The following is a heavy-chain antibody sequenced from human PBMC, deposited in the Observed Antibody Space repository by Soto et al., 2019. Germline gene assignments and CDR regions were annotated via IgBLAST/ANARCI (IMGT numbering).Heavy chain of an antibody. Sequence: VQLVESGGGVVQPGRSLRLSCAASGFTFSSYGMHWVRQAPGKGLEWVAVIWNDGSGKFYADSVKGRFTISRDNSENTLFLQMNSLRAGDTAVYYCAKGGYSYGDNFDYWGQGILVTVSS. CDR1: GFTFSSYG. J-gene: IGHJ4*02. CDR2: IWNDGSGK. V-gene: IGHV3-33*06. CDR3: AKGGYSYGDNFDY. D-gene: IGHD5-18*01.